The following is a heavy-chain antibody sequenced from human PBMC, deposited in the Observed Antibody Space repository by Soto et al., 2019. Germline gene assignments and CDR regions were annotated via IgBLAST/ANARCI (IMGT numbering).Heavy chain of an antibody. Sequence: QVQLVQSGAEVKKPGASVKVSCKASGYTFTSYGIIWVRQAPGQGLEWMGWISAYNGNTNYAQKLQGRVTMTTDTSTSTAYMELRSLRSDDTAVYYCARAPNKFDDEDNWFDPWGQGTLVTVSS. CDR3: ARAPNKFDDEDNWFDP. CDR1: GYTFTSYG. D-gene: IGHD2-8*01. CDR2: ISAYNGNT. V-gene: IGHV1-18*01. J-gene: IGHJ5*02.